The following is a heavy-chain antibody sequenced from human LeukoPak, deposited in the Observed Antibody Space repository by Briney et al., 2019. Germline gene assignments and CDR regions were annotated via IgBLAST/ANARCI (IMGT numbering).Heavy chain of an antibody. CDR2: ISAYNGNT. Sequence: GASVKVSCKASGYTFTSYGISWVRQAPGQGLEWMGWISAYNGNTNYAQKLQGRVTMTTDTSTGTAYMELRSLTSDDTAVYYCARDPHYYGSGSSTLDYWGQGTLVTVSS. CDR1: GYTFTSYG. J-gene: IGHJ4*02. D-gene: IGHD3-10*01. V-gene: IGHV1-18*01. CDR3: ARDPHYYGSGSSTLDY.